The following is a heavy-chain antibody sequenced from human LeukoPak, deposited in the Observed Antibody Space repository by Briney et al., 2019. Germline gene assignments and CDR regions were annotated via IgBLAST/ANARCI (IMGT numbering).Heavy chain of an antibody. D-gene: IGHD6-19*01. CDR2: ISYDGSNK. CDR1: GFTFSSYA. Sequence: GGSLRLSCAASGFTFSSYAMHWVRRAPGKGLEWVAVISYDGSNKYYADSVKGRFTISRDNSKNTLYLQMNSLRAEDTAVYCCARIAVAGIVNYYYGMDVWGQGTTVTVSS. CDR3: ARIAVAGIVNYYYGMDV. J-gene: IGHJ6*02. V-gene: IGHV3-30-3*01.